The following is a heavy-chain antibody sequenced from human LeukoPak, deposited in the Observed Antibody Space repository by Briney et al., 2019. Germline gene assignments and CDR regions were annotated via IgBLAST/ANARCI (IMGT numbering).Heavy chain of an antibody. D-gene: IGHD3-22*01. CDR3: AREGYYDSSGYYILDY. J-gene: IGHJ4*02. Sequence: SETLSLTCTVSGGSISSYYWSWIRQPAGKGLEWIGRIYTSGSTNYNPSLKGRVTMSVDTSKNQFSLKLSSVTAADTAVYYCAREGYYDSSGYYILDYWGQGTLVTVSS. CDR2: IYTSGST. CDR1: GGSISSYY. V-gene: IGHV4-4*07.